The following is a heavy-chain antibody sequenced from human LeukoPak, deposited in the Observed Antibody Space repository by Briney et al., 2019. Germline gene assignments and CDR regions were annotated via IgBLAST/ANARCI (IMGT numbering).Heavy chain of an antibody. Sequence: SETLFLTCTVSGGSISSYYWSWIRQPPGKGLEWIGYIYYSGSTNYNPSLKSRVTISVDTSKNQFSLKLSSVTAADTAVYYCARAQIEMATIFDAFDIWGQGTMVTVSS. CDR2: IYYSGST. V-gene: IGHV4-59*01. CDR1: GGSISSYY. J-gene: IGHJ3*02. D-gene: IGHD5-24*01. CDR3: ARAQIEMATIFDAFDI.